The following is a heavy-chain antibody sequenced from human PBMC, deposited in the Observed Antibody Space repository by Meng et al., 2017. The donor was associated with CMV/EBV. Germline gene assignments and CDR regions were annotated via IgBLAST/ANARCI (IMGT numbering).Heavy chain of an antibody. CDR3: ARDGCSSTSCFYFDY. V-gene: IGHV6-1*01. CDR1: GDSVSSNSAA. J-gene: IGHJ4*02. CDR2: TYYRSKWYN. D-gene: IGHD2-2*01. Sequence: SCAISGDSVSSNSAAWNWIRQSPSRGLEWLGRTYYRSKWYNDYAVSVKSRITINPDTSKNQFSLQLNSVTPEDTAVYYCARDGCSSTSCFYFDYWGQGTLVTVSS.